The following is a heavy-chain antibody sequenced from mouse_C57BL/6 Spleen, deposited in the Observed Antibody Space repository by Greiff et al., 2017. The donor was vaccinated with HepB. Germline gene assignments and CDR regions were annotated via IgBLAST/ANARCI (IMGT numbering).Heavy chain of an antibody. CDR1: GYTFTDYY. D-gene: IGHD2-4*01. CDR2: INPYNGGT. CDR3: ARSYYDSLTGYYYAMDY. Sequence: VQLQQSGPVLVKPGASVKMSCKASGYTFTDYYMNWVKQSHGKSLEWIGVINPYNGGTSYNQKFKGKATLTVDKSSSPAYMELNSLTSEDSAVYYCARSYYDSLTGYYYAMDYWGQGTSVTVSS. V-gene: IGHV1-19*01. J-gene: IGHJ4*01.